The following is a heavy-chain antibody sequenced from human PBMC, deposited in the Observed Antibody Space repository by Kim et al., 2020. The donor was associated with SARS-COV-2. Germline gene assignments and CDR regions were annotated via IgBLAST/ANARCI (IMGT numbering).Heavy chain of an antibody. J-gene: IGHJ4*02. D-gene: IGHD1-26*01. CDR1: GFTFSSYG. CDR3: AKAHIVGAFDY. V-gene: IGHV3-30*18. Sequence: GGSLRLSCAASGFTFSSYGMHWVRQAPGKGLEWVAVISYDGSNKYYADSVKGRFTISRDNSKNTLYLQMNSLRAEDTAVYYCAKAHIVGAFDYWGQGTLVTVSS. CDR2: ISYDGSNK.